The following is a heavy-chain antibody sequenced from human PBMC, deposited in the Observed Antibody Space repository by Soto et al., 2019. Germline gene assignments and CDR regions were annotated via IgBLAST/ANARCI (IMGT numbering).Heavy chain of an antibody. CDR1: GFTFSSYA. D-gene: IGHD1-26*01. V-gene: IGHV3-23*01. J-gene: IGHJ4*02. Sequence: GGSLRLSCAASGFTFSSYAMSWVRQAPGKGLEWVSAISGSGGSTYYVDSVKGRFTISRDNSKNTLYLQMNSLRAEDTAVYYCAAPHSGSYFDRPFDYWGQGTLVTVSS. CDR3: AAPHSGSYFDRPFDY. CDR2: ISGSGGST.